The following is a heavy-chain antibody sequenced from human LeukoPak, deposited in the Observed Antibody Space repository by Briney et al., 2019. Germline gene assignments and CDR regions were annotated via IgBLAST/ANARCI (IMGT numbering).Heavy chain of an antibody. Sequence: GGSLRLSCAASGFTFSSYWMSWVRQAPGKGLEWVGRIRSKASNYATAYDASVKGRFTISRDDSKNTAYLQMNSLKTEDTAVYYCTVNYCSGGSCHMLWGQGTLVTVSS. V-gene: IGHV3-73*01. J-gene: IGHJ4*02. CDR1: GFTFSSYW. CDR3: TVNYCSGGSCHML. CDR2: IRSKASNYAT. D-gene: IGHD2-15*01.